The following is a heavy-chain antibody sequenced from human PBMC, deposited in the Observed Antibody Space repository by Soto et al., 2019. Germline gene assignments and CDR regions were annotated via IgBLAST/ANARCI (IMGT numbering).Heavy chain of an antibody. J-gene: IGHJ4*02. CDR1: GGSISSGGYY. CDR2: IYYSGST. Sequence: SETLSLTCTVSGGSISSGGYYWSWIRQHPGKGLEWIGYIYYSGSTYHNPSLKSRVTISVDTSKNQFSLKLSSVTAADTAVYYCARAYYYDSSAPSFDYWGQGTLVTVSS. V-gene: IGHV4-31*03. D-gene: IGHD3-22*01. CDR3: ARAYYYDSSAPSFDY.